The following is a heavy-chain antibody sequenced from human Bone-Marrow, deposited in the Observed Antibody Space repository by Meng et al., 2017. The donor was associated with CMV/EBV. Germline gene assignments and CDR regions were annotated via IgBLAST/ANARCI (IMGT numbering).Heavy chain of an antibody. CDR2: IYPGDSET. J-gene: IGHJ4*02. CDR3: ARHSGGVTFNSDLYGGNH. CDR1: YSFPNYW. V-gene: IGHV5-51*01. D-gene: IGHD4-11*01. Sequence: YSFPNYWIAWVRQMPGKGLEWMGIIYPGDSETRYSPTFQGQVTMSANESVTTAYLEWSSLRASDTAMYYCARHSGGVTFNSDLYGGNHWGQGTLVTVSS.